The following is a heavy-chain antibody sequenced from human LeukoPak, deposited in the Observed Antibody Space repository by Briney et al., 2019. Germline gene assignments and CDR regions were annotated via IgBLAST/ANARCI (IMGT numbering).Heavy chain of an antibody. J-gene: IGHJ4*02. D-gene: IGHD4-11*01. CDR2: ITSGGGGT. CDR3: AITGVRDFDS. CDR1: GYTFSSST. Sequence: GGSLRLSCAASGYTFSSSTMTWVHQTPGKGLEWVSSITSGGGGTYHADSVKGRFIISRDDSKDTLFLQMISLRADDTAIYYCAITGVRDFDSWGQGILVTVSS. V-gene: IGHV3-23*01.